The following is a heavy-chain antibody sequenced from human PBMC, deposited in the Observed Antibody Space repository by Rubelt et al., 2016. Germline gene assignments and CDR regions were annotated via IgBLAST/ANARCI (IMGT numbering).Heavy chain of an antibody. V-gene: IGHV1-18*01. D-gene: IGHD3-10*01. CDR3: ARCYGSGSYGNWFDP. CDR2: INPNSGGT. J-gene: IGHJ5*02. Sequence: APGQGLEWMGWINPNSGGTNYAQKLQGRVTMTTDTSTSTAYMELRSLRSDDTAVYYCARCYGSGSYGNWFDPWGQGTLVTVSS.